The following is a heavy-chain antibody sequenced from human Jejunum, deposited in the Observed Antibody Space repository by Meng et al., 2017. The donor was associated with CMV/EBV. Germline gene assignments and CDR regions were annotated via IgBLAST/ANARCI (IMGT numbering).Heavy chain of an antibody. CDR1: GYPFTSYA. V-gene: IGHV7-4-1*02. CDR2: IDPNTGNS. CDR3: ARDSPLDGYSLLDY. Sequence: QVELVQSGSELKQPGASLKVSCRPSGYPFTSYAINWVRQAPGQGPDWMGWIDPNTGNSTYDQGFTGRFVFSLDPSVSTAYLQINSLRADDTAVYYCARDSPLDGYSLLDYWGQGTLVTVSS. J-gene: IGHJ4*02. D-gene: IGHD5-24*01.